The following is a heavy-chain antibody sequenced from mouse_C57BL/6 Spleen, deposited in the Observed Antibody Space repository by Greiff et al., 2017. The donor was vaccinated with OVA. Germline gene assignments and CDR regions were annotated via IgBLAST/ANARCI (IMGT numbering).Heavy chain of an antibody. CDR1: GFSLTSYG. CDR2: IWRGGST. CDR3: AKTGYYGSSYVFAY. J-gene: IGHJ3*01. Sequence: VQGVESGPGLVQPSQSLSITCTVSGFSLTSYGVHWVRQSPGKGLEWLGVIWRGGSTDYNAAFMSRLSITKDNSKSQVFFKMNSLQADDTAIYNCAKTGYYGSSYVFAYWGQGTLVTVSA. D-gene: IGHD1-1*01. V-gene: IGHV2-5*01.